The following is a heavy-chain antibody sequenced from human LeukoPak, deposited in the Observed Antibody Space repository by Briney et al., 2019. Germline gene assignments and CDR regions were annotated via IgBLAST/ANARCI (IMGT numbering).Heavy chain of an antibody. Sequence: GASVKVSCKASGYTFIAYYLYWVRQAPGQGLELMGWISPNSGGTKYAQNSQGRVTMTRDTSISTVYMELSRLSYDDTAVYYCARGHIFDFALWGQGTLVTVSS. J-gene: IGHJ4*02. CDR1: GYTFIAYY. D-gene: IGHD3/OR15-3a*01. V-gene: IGHV1-2*02. CDR2: ISPNSGGT. CDR3: ARGHIFDFAL.